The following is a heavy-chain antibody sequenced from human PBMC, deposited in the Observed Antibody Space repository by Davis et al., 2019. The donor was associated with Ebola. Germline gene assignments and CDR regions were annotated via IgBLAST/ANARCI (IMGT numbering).Heavy chain of an antibody. CDR2: IIPILGIA. D-gene: IGHD3-9*01. CDR1: GGTFSSYA. V-gene: IGHV1-69*04. Sequence: SVKVSCKASGGTFSSYAISWVRQAPGQGLEWMGRIIPILGIANYAQKFKGRVTITADKSTSTAYMELSSLRSEDTAVYYCARDGYDILTGYYSRGMDVWGQGTTVTVSS. J-gene: IGHJ6*02. CDR3: ARDGYDILTGYYSRGMDV.